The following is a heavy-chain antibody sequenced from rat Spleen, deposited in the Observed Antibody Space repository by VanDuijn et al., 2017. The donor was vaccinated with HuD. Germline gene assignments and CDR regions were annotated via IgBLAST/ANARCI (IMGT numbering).Heavy chain of an antibody. CDR2: ISTGGGNT. V-gene: IGHV5S23*01. Sequence: VQLVESGGGLVQPGRSLKLSCAASGFTFSNYDMAWVRQAPTKGLEWVASISTGGGNTYYRDSVKGRFTISRDNAKSTLYLQMDSLRSEDTATYYCATEAYYGSPYYFDYWGQGVMVTVSS. CDR1: GFTFSNYD. D-gene: IGHD1-7*01. J-gene: IGHJ2*01. CDR3: ATEAYYGSPYYFDY.